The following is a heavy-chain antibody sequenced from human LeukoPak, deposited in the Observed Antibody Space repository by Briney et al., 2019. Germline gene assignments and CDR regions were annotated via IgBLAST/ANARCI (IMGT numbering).Heavy chain of an antibody. CDR1: GFTFTSSA. CDR2: IVVGSGNT. J-gene: IGHJ4*02. Sequence: ASVKVSCKASGFTFTSSAVQWVRQARGQRLEWIGWIVVGSGNTNYAQKFQERVTITRDMSTSTAYMELSSLRSDDTAVYYCARVEYSGYDSSDYWGQGTLVTVSS. D-gene: IGHD5-12*01. CDR3: ARVEYSGYDSSDY. V-gene: IGHV1-58*01.